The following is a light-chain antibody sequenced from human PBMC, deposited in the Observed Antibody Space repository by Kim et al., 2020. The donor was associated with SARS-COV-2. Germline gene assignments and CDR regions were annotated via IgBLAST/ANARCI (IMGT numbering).Light chain of an antibody. CDR2: SSS. CDR3: QQFGRS. V-gene: IGKV3-20*01. J-gene: IGKJ5*01. Sequence: PGERATLSCRASQSVSSNFLAWYQQKPGQAPRLLIYSSSNRAPGIPDRFSGSGSETDFTLTIYRVESEDIAVYYCQQFGRSFGQGTRLEIK. CDR1: QSVSSNF.